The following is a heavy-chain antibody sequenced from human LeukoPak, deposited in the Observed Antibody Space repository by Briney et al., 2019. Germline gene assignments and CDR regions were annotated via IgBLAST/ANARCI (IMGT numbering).Heavy chain of an antibody. D-gene: IGHD6-13*01. V-gene: IGHV3-53*01. CDR2: IYSGGST. J-gene: IGHJ5*02. CDR1: GFTVSSNY. Sequence: PGGSLRLSCAASGFTVSSNYMSWVRQAPGKGLEWVSVIYSGGSTYYADSVKGRFTISRDNSKNTLYLQMNSLRAEDTAVYYCARDLIGQQQLGGEPLAWVQGTLVTVSS. CDR3: ARDLIGQQQLGGEPLA.